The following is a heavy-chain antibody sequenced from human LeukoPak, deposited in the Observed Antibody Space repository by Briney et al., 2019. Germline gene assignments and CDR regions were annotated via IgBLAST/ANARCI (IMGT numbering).Heavy chain of an antibody. CDR2: INPSGGST. J-gene: IGHJ4*02. V-gene: IGHV1-46*03. CDR1: GYTFTSYY. CDR3: ARVRQQWLTIDY. Sequence: ASVKVSCKAFGYTFTSYYMHWVRQAPGQGLEWMGIINPSGGSTSYAQKFQGRVTMTRDTSTSTVYMELSSLRSEDTAVYYCARVRQQWLTIDYWGQGTLVTVSS. D-gene: IGHD6-19*01.